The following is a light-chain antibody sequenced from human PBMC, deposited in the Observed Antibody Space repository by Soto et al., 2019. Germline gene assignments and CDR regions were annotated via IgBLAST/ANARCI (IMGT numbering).Light chain of an antibody. CDR2: VAS. V-gene: IGKV2-28*01. CDR1: QSLLHSNGYTY. J-gene: IGKJ2*01. Sequence: DIVMTQSPLSLSVTPGEPASISCRSSQSLLHSNGYTYLDWYLQKPGQSPQLLIYVASSRASGVADRFSASGSGTDFTLTISRVEAEDVGVYYCMQALQTPVHFGQGTKLEI. CDR3: MQALQTPVH.